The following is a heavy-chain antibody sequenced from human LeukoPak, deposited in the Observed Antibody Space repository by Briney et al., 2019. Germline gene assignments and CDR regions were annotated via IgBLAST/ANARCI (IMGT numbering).Heavy chain of an antibody. CDR1: GYSFTSYW. CDR3: ATSWASGYSRYDH. V-gene: IGHV5-51*01. CDR2: IYPGDSDT. Sequence: GESLKISCKGSGYSFTSYWIGWVRQMPGKGLEWRGIIYPGDSDTRYSPSFQGQVTISADKSISTAYLQWSSLKASDTAMYYCATSWASGYSRYDHWGQGTLVTVFS. D-gene: IGHD5-18*01. J-gene: IGHJ4*02.